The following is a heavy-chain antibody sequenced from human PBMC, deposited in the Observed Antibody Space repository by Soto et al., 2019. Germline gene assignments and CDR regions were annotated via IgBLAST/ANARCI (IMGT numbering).Heavy chain of an antibody. V-gene: IGHV3-43D*03. CDR2: ISWDGGST. D-gene: IGHD3-22*01. Sequence: GGSLILSCAASGFTFDDYAMHWVRQAPGKGLEWVSLISWDGGSTYYSDSVKGRLTISRDNSKNSLYQQMKSLRAEDTALYYCAKWRSRYYGSIQGSFDIGGQGTMVTVSS. CDR1: GFTFDDYA. J-gene: IGHJ3*02. CDR3: AKWRSRYYGSIQGSFDI.